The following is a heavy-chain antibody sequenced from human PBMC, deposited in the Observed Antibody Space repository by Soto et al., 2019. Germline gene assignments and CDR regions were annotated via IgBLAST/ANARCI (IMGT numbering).Heavy chain of an antibody. D-gene: IGHD2-2*01. CDR1: GLTFSSYE. J-gene: IGHJ3*01. CDR3: ARGGYCDTTTCYRLNAFDV. CDR2: ISPSGSTI. Sequence: DVQLVESGGGLVQPGGSLRLSCAVSGLTFSSYEMNWVRQAPEKGLEWVSFISPSGSTIYADSVKGRFTISRDNAKNSLYLQMNSLKAEDTAVYYCARGGYCDTTTCYRLNAFDVWGQGTVVAVSS. V-gene: IGHV3-48*03.